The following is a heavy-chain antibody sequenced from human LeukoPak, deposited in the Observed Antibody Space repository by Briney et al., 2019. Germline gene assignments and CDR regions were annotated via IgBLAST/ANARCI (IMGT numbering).Heavy chain of an antibody. V-gene: IGHV1-2*02. CDR2: INPNSGGT. Sequence: ASVKVSCKASGYTFTGYYTHWVRQAPGQGLEWMGWINPNSGGTNYAQKFQGRVTMTRDTSISTAYMELSRLRSDDTAVYYCARDLTEGIAAAGRWFDPWGQGTLVTVSS. D-gene: IGHD6-13*01. J-gene: IGHJ5*02. CDR1: GYTFTGYY. CDR3: ARDLTEGIAAAGRWFDP.